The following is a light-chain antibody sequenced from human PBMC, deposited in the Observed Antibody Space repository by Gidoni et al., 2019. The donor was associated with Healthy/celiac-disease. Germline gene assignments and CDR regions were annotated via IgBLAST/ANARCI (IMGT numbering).Light chain of an antibody. V-gene: IGKV3-11*01. Sequence: EIVLTQSPATLSLSPGERATLSCRASQRVSSYLAWYQQKPGQAPRLLIDDASNRATGIPARFSGSESGTDFTLTISSLEPEDFAVYYCQQRSNWPPLTFGGGTKVEIK. J-gene: IGKJ4*01. CDR2: DAS. CDR3: QQRSNWPPLT. CDR1: QRVSSY.